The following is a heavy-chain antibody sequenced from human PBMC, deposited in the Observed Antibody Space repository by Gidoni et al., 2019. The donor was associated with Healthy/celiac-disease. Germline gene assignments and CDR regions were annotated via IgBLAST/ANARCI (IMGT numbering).Heavy chain of an antibody. J-gene: IGHJ4*02. CDR1: GGSFSGYY. CDR2: INHSGST. D-gene: IGHD6-19*01. Sequence: QVQLQQWGAGLLKPSETLSLTCAVYGGSFSGYYWSWIRQPPGKGLEWIGEINHSGSTNYNPSLKSRVTISVDTSKNQFSLKLSSVTAADTAVYYCARRWQWLVRSFDYWGQGTLVTVSS. V-gene: IGHV4-34*01. CDR3: ARRWQWLVRSFDY.